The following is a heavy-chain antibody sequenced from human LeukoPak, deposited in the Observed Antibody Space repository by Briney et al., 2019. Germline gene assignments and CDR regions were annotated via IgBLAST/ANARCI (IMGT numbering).Heavy chain of an antibody. D-gene: IGHD4-17*01. CDR3: ARINRDGFSGHYFAP. CDR2: IRNSGGYT. V-gene: IGHV3-11*03. CDR1: GFTFSDYF. Sequence: GGSLRLSCAASGFTFSDYFMTWIRQAPGKGLEWVSYIRNSGGYTNYADSVKGRFTISRDDAKNSLYLQMNTLTVEDTAFYYCARINRDGFSGHYFAPWGQGTLVTVSS. J-gene: IGHJ5*02.